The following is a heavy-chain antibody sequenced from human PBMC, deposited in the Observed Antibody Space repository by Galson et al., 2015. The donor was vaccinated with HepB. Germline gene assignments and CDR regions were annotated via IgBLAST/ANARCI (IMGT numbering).Heavy chain of an antibody. V-gene: IGHV3-11*01. CDR1: GFTFSDYY. D-gene: IGHD1-26*01. Sequence: SLRLSCAASGFTFSDYYMSWIRQAPGKGLEWVSYISSSGSTIYYADSVKGRFTISRDNAKNSLYLQMNSLRAEDTAVYYCARDGIVGAKRRVSVDYWGQGTLVTVSS. J-gene: IGHJ4*02. CDR3: ARDGIVGAKRRVSVDY. CDR2: ISSSGSTI.